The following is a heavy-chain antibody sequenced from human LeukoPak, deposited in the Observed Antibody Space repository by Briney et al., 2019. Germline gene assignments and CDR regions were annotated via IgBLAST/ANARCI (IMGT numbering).Heavy chain of an antibody. CDR3: VRDPYSNYVAVDY. J-gene: IGHJ4*02. CDR2: IYYSGST. Sequence: SETLSLTCTVSGGSISSSSYYWGWIRQPPGKGLEWIGSIYYSGSTYYNPSLKSRVSISVHTSKNQFSLKLSSVTAADTAVYYCVRDPYSNYVAVDYWGQGTLVTVSS. D-gene: IGHD4-11*01. V-gene: IGHV4-39*07. CDR1: GGSISSSSYY.